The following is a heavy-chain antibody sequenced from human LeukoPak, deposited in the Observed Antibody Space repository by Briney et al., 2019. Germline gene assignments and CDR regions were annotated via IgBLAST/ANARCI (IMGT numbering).Heavy chain of an antibody. J-gene: IGHJ4*02. CDR1: GFTVSSNY. Sequence: AGGSLRLSCAASGFTVSSNYMSWVRQAPGKGLEWVSAISGSGGSTYYADSVKGRFTISRDNSKNTLYLQMNSLRAEDTAVYYCAKGHSSGWWVLYYFDYWGQGTLVTVSS. D-gene: IGHD6-19*01. CDR3: AKGHSSGWWVLYYFDY. CDR2: ISGSGGST. V-gene: IGHV3-23*01.